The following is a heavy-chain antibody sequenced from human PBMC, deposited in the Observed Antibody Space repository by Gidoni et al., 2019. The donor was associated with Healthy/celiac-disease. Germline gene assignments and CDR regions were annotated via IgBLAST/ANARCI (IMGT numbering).Heavy chain of an antibody. V-gene: IGHV4-34*01. CDR2: INHSGST. Sequence: QVQLQQWGAGLFKPSETLSLTCAVYGGSFSGYYWSWIRQPPGKGLEWNGEINHSGSTNYNPSLKSRVTISVDTSKNQFSLKLSSVTAADTAVYYCARGPIVVVPAAILYRYFQHWGQGTLVTVSS. CDR3: ARGPIVVVPAAILYRYFQH. CDR1: GGSFSGYY. J-gene: IGHJ1*01. D-gene: IGHD2-2*02.